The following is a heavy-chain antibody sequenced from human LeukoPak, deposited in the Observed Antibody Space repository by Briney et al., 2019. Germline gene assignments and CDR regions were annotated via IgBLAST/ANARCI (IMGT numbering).Heavy chain of an antibody. CDR1: GFTFSSYG. CDR2: ISSSGSTI. D-gene: IGHD3/OR15-3a*01. V-gene: IGHV3-48*04. Sequence: PGGSLRLSCAASGFTFSSYGMHWVRQAPGKGLEWVSYISSSGSTIYYADSVKGRFTISRDNAKNSLYLQMNSLRAEDTAVYYCAKEGDFSDYYFDYWGQGTLVTVSS. J-gene: IGHJ4*02. CDR3: AKEGDFSDYYFDY.